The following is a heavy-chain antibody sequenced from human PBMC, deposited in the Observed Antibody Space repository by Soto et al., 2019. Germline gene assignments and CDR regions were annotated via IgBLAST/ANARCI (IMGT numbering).Heavy chain of an antibody. J-gene: IGHJ4*02. CDR1: GFTFSDHH. Sequence: EVQVVESGGGLVQPGGSLRLSCAVSGFTFSDHHMDWVRQVPGKGLEWVGRSRKKADNYTPEYAAPVKGRFTISRDDSKNSLNLQMNSLKTEDTAVYYCACDYREYWGQGTQVTVSS. V-gene: IGHV3-72*01. D-gene: IGHD4-17*01. CDR3: ACDYREY. CDR2: SRKKADNYTP.